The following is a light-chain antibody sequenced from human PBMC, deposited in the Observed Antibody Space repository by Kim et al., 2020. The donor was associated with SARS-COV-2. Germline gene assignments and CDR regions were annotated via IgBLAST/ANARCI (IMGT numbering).Light chain of an antibody. J-gene: IGLJ2*01. CDR3: RSYSRSTLI. CDR1: GSDVGANNY. Sequence: PGQSITISCTGTGSDVGANNYVSWYQQYPGKAPKLMIYDVSNRPSGVSDRFSGSKSGNTASLTISGLQAKDEADYYCRSYSRSTLIFGAGTQLTVL. CDR2: DVS. V-gene: IGLV2-14*03.